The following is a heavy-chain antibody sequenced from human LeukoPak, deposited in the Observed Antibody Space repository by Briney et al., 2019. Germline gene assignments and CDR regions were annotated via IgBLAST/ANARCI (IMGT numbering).Heavy chain of an antibody. Sequence: SVKVSRKASGGTFSSYAISWVRQAPGQGLEWMGGIIPIFGTANYAQKFQGRVTITADESTSTAYMELSSLRSEDTAVYYCASVAIAARSFDYWGQGTLVTVSS. J-gene: IGHJ4*02. D-gene: IGHD6-6*01. CDR3: ASVAIAARSFDY. CDR2: IIPIFGTA. CDR1: GGTFSSYA. V-gene: IGHV1-69*13.